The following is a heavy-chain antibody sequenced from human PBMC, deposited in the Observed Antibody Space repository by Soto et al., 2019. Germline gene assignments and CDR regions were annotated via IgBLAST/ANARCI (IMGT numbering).Heavy chain of an antibody. CDR2: IYYRGNT. CDR1: GGSLSREA. V-gene: IGHV4-59*08. J-gene: IGHJ5*02. D-gene: IGHD3-22*01. Sequence: SETRRLTCTVSGGSLSREASRWIRQLPGKGLEWIGYIYYRGNTNYNPSLKSRITISVDTSKNQFSLKLSSVTAADTAVYYCARHLGYDTSDHYRTWFDPWGQGTLVTVS. CDR3: ARHLGYDTSDHYRTWFDP.